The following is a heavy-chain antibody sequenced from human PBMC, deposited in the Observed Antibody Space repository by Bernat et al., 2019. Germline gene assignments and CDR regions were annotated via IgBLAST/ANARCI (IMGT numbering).Heavy chain of an antibody. D-gene: IGHD6-13*01. CDR2: IYYSGST. CDR3: ASQGSSSSWGTSESFDY. V-gene: IGHV4-39*01. Sequence: QLQLQESGPGLVKPSETLSLTCTVSGGSISSSSYYWGWIRQPPGKGLEWIGRIYYSGSTFYNPSLKGRVTISVDTSKNRFSLKLSSVTAADTAVYYCASQGSSSSWGTSESFDYWGQGTLVTVSS. J-gene: IGHJ4*02. CDR1: GGSISSSSYY.